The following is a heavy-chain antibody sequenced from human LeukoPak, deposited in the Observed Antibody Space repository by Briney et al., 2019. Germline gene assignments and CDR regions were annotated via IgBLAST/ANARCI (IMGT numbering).Heavy chain of an antibody. CDR3: AREEHCSGGSCYSLDY. J-gene: IGHJ4*02. V-gene: IGHV3-7*01. CDR2: IKQDGSEK. D-gene: IGHD2-15*01. Sequence: GGSLRLSCAASGFTFSSYWMSWVRQAPGKGLEWVANIKQDGSEKYYVDSVKGRFTISRDNAKNSLYLPMNSLRAEDTAVYYCAREEHCSGGSCYSLDYWGQGTLVTVSS. CDR1: GFTFSSYW.